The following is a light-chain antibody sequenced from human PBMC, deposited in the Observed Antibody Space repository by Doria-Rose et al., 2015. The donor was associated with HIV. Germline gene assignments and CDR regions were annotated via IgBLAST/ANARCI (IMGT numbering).Light chain of an antibody. CDR2: KAS. Sequence: DIRMTQSPSTLSASVGDRVTITCRASQSISNWLAWYQQKPGQAPKLLIYKASTLQSGVPSRFRGSGSGTEFTLTINSLQPDDFATYYCQHFDKYSSWTFGHGTKVDIK. V-gene: IGKV1-5*03. CDR3: QHFDKYSSWT. CDR1: QSISNW. J-gene: IGKJ1*01.